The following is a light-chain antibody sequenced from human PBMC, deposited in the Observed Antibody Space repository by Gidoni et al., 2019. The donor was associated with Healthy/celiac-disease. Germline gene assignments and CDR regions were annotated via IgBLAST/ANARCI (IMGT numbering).Light chain of an antibody. CDR1: QSLLHSNGYNY. J-gene: IGKJ5*01. CDR3: MQALQTPST. Sequence: DIVMTHSPLPLPVTPGEPASISCRSSQSLLHSNGYNYLDWYLQKPGQSPQLLIYLGSNRASGVPDRFSSSGSGTDFTLKISRGEAEDVGVYYCMQALQTPSTFGQGTRLEIK. V-gene: IGKV2-28*01. CDR2: LGS.